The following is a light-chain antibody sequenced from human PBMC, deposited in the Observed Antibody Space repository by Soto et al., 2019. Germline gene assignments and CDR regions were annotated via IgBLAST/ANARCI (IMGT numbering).Light chain of an antibody. J-gene: IGLJ2*01. Sequence: QSALTQPASVSGSPGQSITISCTGTSSDVGSYNYVSWYQQHPGKAPKLMIYEVSNRPSGVSNRFSGSKSDNTASLTISGLQAEDEADYYCSSYTNSSTPVVFGGGTKLTVL. CDR1: SSDVGSYNY. CDR2: EVS. V-gene: IGLV2-14*01. CDR3: SSYTNSSTPVV.